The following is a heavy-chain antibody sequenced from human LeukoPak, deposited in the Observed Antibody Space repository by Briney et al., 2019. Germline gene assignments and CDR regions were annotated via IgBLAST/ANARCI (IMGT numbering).Heavy chain of an antibody. CDR2: ISGSGSTI. CDR3: ARGSRRNWTDP. V-gene: IGHV3-11*01. J-gene: IGHJ5*02. Sequence: PGGSLRLSCAASGFTFSDYYMSWIRQAPGKGLEGVSYISGSGSTIYYADSMRGGFTIYRDNTKNSLYLHVNSLRAEDTTVCYCARGSRRNWTDPWGEGTLLTVSS. CDR1: GFTFSDYY. D-gene: IGHD3-10*01.